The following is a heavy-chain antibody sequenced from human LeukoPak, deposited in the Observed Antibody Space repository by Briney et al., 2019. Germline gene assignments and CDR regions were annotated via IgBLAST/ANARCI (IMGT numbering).Heavy chain of an antibody. CDR2: INTNNGVT. V-gene: IGHV1-2*02. CDR3: TKDRLSKWFDP. D-gene: IGHD5-12*01. J-gene: IGHJ5*02. CDR1: GLTFTGVNY. Sequence: GASVKVSCEASGLTFTGVNYIHWVRQAPGQGPEWMGWINTNNGVTDYARKFQGRVTMIRDTSISTAYMELYRLTSDDMAMYYCTKDRLSKWFDPWGQGTLVTVSS.